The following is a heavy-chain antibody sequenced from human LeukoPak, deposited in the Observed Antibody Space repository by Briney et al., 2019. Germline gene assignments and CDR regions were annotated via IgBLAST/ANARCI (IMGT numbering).Heavy chain of an antibody. CDR2: IYYSGST. D-gene: IGHD2/OR15-2a*01. V-gene: IGHV4-59*01. CDR1: GGSISSYY. J-gene: IGHJ6*03. CDR3: ARDLSNYMDV. Sequence: PSETLSLTCTVSGGSISSYYWSWIRQPPGKGLEWIGCIYYSGSTKYNPSLKSRVTISEDTSKNQFSLKLSSVTAADTAVYYCARDLSNYMDVWGKGTTVTVSS.